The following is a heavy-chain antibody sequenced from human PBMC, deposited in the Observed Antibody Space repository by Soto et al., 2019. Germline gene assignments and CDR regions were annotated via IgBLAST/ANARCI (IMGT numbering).Heavy chain of an antibody. V-gene: IGHV3-43*01. Sequence: EVQLVESGGVVVQPGGSLSLSCAASGFTFDDYTMHWVRQAPGKGLEWVSLISWDGGSTYYADSVKGRFTISRDNSKNSLYLQMNSLRTEDTALYYCAKDRVTIFGVVTPDAFDIWGQGTMVTVSS. J-gene: IGHJ3*02. CDR3: AKDRVTIFGVVTPDAFDI. CDR2: ISWDGGST. D-gene: IGHD3-3*01. CDR1: GFTFDDYT.